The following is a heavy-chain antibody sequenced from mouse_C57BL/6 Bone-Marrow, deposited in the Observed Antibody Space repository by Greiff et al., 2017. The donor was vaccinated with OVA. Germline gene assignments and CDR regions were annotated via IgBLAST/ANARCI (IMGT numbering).Heavy chain of an antibody. V-gene: IGHV1-82*01. CDR3: ARVAPYYYGSSLYYFGD. D-gene: IGHD1-1*01. CDR2: IYPGDGDT. Sequence: QVQLQQSGPELVKPGASVKISCKASGYAFSSSWMNWVKQRPGKGLEWIGRIYPGDGDTNYNGKFKGKATLTADKSSSTAYMQLSSLTSEDSAVYFCARVAPYYYGSSLYYFGDWGQGTTLTVSS. CDR1: GYAFSSSW. J-gene: IGHJ2*01.